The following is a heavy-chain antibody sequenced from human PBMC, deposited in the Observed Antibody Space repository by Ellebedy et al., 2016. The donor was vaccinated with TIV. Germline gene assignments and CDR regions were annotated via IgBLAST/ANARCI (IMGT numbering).Heavy chain of an antibody. V-gene: IGHV3-48*04. CDR2: INSRSSPI. J-gene: IGHJ3*02. CDR3: ARSRGWRDCFDI. CDR1: GFTFSRYS. D-gene: IGHD6-19*01. Sequence: GESLKISCAASGFTFSRYSMNWVRQAPGKGLEWVSYINSRSSPIYYADSVKGRFTISRGNAESSLYLQMDSLRADDSAVYYCARSRGWRDCFDIWGQGTMVTVSS.